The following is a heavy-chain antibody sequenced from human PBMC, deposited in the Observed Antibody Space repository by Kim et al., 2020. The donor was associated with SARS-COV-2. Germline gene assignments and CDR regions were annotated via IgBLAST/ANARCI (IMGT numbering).Heavy chain of an antibody. CDR1: GFTFSAYA. V-gene: IGHV3-30*14. D-gene: IGHD1-26*01. Sequence: GGSLRLSCAASGFTFSAYAMLWVRQAPGKGPEWVAVISSDGSYKFYADSVKGRFTISRDSSKNTLYLQMNSLRAEDTDVYYCARPGVVGPTYWFDPWGQGTLVTVSS. CDR2: ISSDGSYK. CDR3: ARPGVVGPTYWFDP. J-gene: IGHJ5*02.